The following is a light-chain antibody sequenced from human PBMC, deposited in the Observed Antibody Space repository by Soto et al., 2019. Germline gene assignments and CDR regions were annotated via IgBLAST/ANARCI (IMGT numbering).Light chain of an antibody. CDR3: QQYGVSPIYS. CDR1: QSITNTY. Sequence: DIVLTQSPGNLSLSPGERATLSCRASQSITNTYLAWYQQKPGQAPRLLIYGVSSRATGILDRFSGSGSGTDFTLTISRLDPEDFAVYYCQQYGVSPIYSFGQGTKLEIK. J-gene: IGKJ2*03. CDR2: GVS. V-gene: IGKV3-20*01.